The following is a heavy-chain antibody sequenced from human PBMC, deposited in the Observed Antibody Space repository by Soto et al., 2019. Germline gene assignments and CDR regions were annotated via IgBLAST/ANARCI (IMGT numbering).Heavy chain of an antibody. CDR2: IIPTFGTA. CDR1: GGTFSSYA. CDR3: SRVVGVTVTPKYYFYS. Sequence: QVQLVQSGAEVKKPGSSVTVSCKASGGTFSSYAISWVRQAPGQGLEWVGGIIPTFGTANYAQKVQGRVTITANETTNTADMELSSLRSEDTAMYYWSRVVGVTVTPKYYFYSLRQGTLVTVPS. D-gene: IGHD1-26*01. V-gene: IGHV1-69*01. J-gene: IGHJ4*01.